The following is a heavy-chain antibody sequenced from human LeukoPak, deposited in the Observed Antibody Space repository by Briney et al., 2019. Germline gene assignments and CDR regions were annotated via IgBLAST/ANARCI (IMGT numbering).Heavy chain of an antibody. V-gene: IGHV1-69*04. CDR1: GGTFSSYA. CDR3: ARDKRLWFGELCDY. Sequence: SVKVSCKASGGTFSSYAISWVRQAPGQGLEWMGRIIPILGIANYAQKWQGRVTMTRDTSIGTAYMELSRLRSDDTAVYYCARDKRLWFGELCDYWGQGTLVTVSS. D-gene: IGHD3-10*01. CDR2: IIPILGIA. J-gene: IGHJ4*02.